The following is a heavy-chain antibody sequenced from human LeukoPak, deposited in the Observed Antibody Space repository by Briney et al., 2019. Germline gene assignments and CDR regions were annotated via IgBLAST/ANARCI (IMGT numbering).Heavy chain of an antibody. V-gene: IGHV1-18*01. J-gene: IGHJ4*02. CDR3: ARVKNRYSGSEEDY. D-gene: IGHD1-26*01. Sequence: ASVKASCKASGYTFTSYGISWVRQAPGQGLEWMGWISAYNGNTNYAQKLQGRVTMTTDTSTSTAYMELRSLRSDDTAVYYCARVKNRYSGSEEDYWGQGTLVTVSS. CDR1: GYTFTSYG. CDR2: ISAYNGNT.